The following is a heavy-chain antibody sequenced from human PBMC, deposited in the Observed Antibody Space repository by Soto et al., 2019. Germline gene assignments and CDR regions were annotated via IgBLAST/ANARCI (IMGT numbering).Heavy chain of an antibody. CDR1: GFTFSSNW. J-gene: IGHJ4*02. Sequence: PGGSLILSCAASGFTFSSNWMHWVRQAPGKGLVWVSRINNDGSITNYADSVKGRFTISRDNAKNTLYLHMNSLRAEDTAVYYCARAIVFDYWGQGTLVTVSS. V-gene: IGHV3-74*01. CDR3: ARAIVFDY. D-gene: IGHD3-16*02. CDR2: INNDGSIT.